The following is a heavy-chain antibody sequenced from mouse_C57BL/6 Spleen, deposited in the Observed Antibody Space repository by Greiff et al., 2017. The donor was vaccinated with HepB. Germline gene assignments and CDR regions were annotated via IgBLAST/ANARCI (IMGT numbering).Heavy chain of an antibody. CDR1: GYTFTDYE. CDR3: TRDDGSKAWFAY. CDR2: IDPETGGT. Sequence: QVQLQQSGAELVRPGASVTLSCKASGYTFTDYEMHWVKQTPVHGLEWIGAIDPETGGTAYNQKFKGKAILTVDKSSSTAYMELRSLTSEDSAVYYCTRDDGSKAWFAYWGQGTLVTVSA. J-gene: IGHJ3*01. D-gene: IGHD1-1*01. V-gene: IGHV1-15*01.